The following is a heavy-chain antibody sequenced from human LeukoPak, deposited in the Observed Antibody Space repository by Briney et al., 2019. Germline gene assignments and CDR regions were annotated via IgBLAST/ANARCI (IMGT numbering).Heavy chain of an antibody. CDR3: ARRNWNSHDY. CDR2: ISSSGSTI. Sequence: GGSLRLSCAASGFTFSSYEMNWVRQAPGKGLEWVSYISSSGSTIYYADSVKGRFTISRDNAENSLYLQMNSLRAEDTAVYYCARRNWNSHDYWGQGTLVTVSS. V-gene: IGHV3-48*03. D-gene: IGHD1-1*01. CDR1: GFTFSSYE. J-gene: IGHJ4*02.